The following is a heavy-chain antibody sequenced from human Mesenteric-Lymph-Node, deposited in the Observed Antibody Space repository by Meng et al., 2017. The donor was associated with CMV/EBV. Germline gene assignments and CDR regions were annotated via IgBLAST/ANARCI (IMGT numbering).Heavy chain of an antibody. J-gene: IGHJ4*02. Sequence: GSLRLSCTVSGGSISSSSYYWGWIRQPPGKGLEWIGSIYYSGSTYYNPSLKSRVTISVDTSKNQFSPKLSSVTAADTAVYYCARDGCSSTSCPIDYWGQGTLVTVSS. D-gene: IGHD2-2*01. V-gene: IGHV4-39*07. CDR1: GGSISSSSYY. CDR2: IYYSGST. CDR3: ARDGCSSTSCPIDY.